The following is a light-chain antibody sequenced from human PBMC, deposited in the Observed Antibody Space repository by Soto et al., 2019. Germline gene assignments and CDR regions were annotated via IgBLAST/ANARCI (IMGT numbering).Light chain of an antibody. CDR3: SSYTSSTTYV. Sequence: QSALTQPASVSGSPGQSITISCTGTSSDVGGYNYVSWYQQHPGKAPKLIIYEVSNRPSGVSNRFSGSKSGNTASLTISGLQAEDEADCYCSSYTSSTTYVFGTGTKVTVL. CDR1: SSDVGGYNY. V-gene: IGLV2-14*01. J-gene: IGLJ1*01. CDR2: EVS.